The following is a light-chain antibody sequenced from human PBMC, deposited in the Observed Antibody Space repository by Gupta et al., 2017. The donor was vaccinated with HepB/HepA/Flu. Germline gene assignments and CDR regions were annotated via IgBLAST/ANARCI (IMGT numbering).Light chain of an antibody. CDR2: GAS. J-gene: IGKJ2*04. V-gene: IGKV3-20*01. CDR3: QQDGHSPCS. CDR1: QSVRSSY. Sequence: DILYTRSPGTLSLSPGERATHSCRASQSVRSSYLAWYQQKPGQAPRLLIYGASSRATGIPDRFSGSGSGTDFTLTISRLEPEDFAVYYCQQDGHSPCSFGQWTRLEIK.